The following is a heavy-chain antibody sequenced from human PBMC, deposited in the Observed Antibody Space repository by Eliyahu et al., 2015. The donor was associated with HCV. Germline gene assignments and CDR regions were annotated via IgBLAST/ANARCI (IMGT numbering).Heavy chain of an antibody. Sequence: QVQLQQWGAGLLKPSETLSLTCAVYXXSFSGYYWXWXRXXPGKGLXWIGEINHSGSTNYNPSLKSRVTISVDTSKNQFSLKLSSVTAADTAVYYCASTEYGDYNFDYWGQGTLVTVSS. D-gene: IGHD4-17*01. CDR2: INHSGST. CDR1: XXSFSGYY. J-gene: IGHJ4*02. CDR3: ASTEYGDYNFDY. V-gene: IGHV4-34*01.